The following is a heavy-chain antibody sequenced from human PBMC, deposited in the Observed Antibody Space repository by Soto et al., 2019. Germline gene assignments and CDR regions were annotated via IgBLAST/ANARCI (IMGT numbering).Heavy chain of an antibody. CDR3: ASVLPPVHY. CDR2: ISAYNGNT. Sequence: QVQLVQSGAEVKKPGASVKVSCKASGYTFSSYFISWVRQAPGQGLEWMGWISAYNGNTNYAQNLQGRVTMTTDTTPKTAFTEPRSLRPDDTAVYDVASVLPPVHYWGQGTLVTVSS. J-gene: IGHJ4*02. CDR1: GYTFSSYF. V-gene: IGHV1-18*01. D-gene: IGHD3-10*01.